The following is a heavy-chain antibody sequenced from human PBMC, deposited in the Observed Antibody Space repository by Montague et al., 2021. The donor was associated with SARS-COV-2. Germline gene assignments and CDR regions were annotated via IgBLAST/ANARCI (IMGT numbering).Heavy chain of an antibody. D-gene: IGHD2-21*01. V-gene: IGHV4-31*03. CDR2: IYYSGSS. CDR3: ARARTSLIVVVNEFDY. J-gene: IGHJ4*02. Sequence: TLSLTCTVPGGSMSSGSYYWSWIRQHPGKGLEWIGYIYYSGSSYYNPSLKSRVTISVDTSKNQFSLRLSSVTAADTAVYYCARARTSLIVVVNEFDYWGQGTLVTVSS. CDR1: GGSMSSGSYY.